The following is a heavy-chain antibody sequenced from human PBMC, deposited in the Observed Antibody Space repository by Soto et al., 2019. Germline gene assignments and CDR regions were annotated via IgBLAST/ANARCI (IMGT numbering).Heavy chain of an antibody. V-gene: IGHV1-18*01. J-gene: IGHJ4*02. Sequence: ASVKVSCKAPGYTFTSYGISWVRQAPGQGLEWMGWISAYNGNTNYAQKLQGRVTMTTDTSTSTACMELRSLRSDDTAVYYCARVGYSSGWYEDYWGQGTLVTVSS. CDR3: ARVGYSSGWYEDY. CDR2: ISAYNGNT. D-gene: IGHD6-19*01. CDR1: GYTFTSYG.